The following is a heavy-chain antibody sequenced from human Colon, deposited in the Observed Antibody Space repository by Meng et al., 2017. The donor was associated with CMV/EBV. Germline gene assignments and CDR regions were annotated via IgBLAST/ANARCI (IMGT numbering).Heavy chain of an antibody. J-gene: IGHJ4*02. D-gene: IGHD2-21*01. Sequence: GGSLRLSCVASGFSVSTDYMSWVRQAPGKGLEWVSVFYKEGGTMYADSVKGRFTISRDISTNAVYLQMNFRRAEDTAIYYCARALWDCWGRGALVTVSS. CDR1: GFSVSTDY. CDR3: ARALWDC. V-gene: IGHV3-66*02. CDR2: FYKEGGT.